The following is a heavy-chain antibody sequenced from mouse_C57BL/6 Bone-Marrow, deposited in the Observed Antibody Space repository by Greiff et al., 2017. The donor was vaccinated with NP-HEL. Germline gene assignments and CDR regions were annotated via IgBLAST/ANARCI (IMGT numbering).Heavy chain of an antibody. J-gene: IGHJ4*01. V-gene: IGHV2-9-1*01. D-gene: IGHD2-3*01. CDR1: GFSLTSYA. Sequence: VQLQQSGPGLVAPSQSLSITCTVSGFSLTSYAISWVRQPPGKGLEWLGVIWTGGGTNYNSALKSRLSISKDNSKSQVFLKMNSLQTDNTARYYCARKGYDGYYYAMDNWGQGTSVTVSS. CDR2: IWTGGGT. CDR3: ARKGYDGYYYAMDN.